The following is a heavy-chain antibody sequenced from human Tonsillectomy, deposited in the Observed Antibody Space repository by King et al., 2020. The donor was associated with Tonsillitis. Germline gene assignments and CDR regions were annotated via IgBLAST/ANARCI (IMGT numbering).Heavy chain of an antibody. V-gene: IGHV4-59*08. CDR1: GGSISSYY. D-gene: IGHD3-10*01. CDR3: ARQVTYYYGSGSYSRAYYYGMDV. CDR2: IYYSGST. Sequence: QLQLQESGPGLVKPSETLSLTCTVSGGSISSYYWSWIRQPPGKGLEWIGYIYYSGSTNYNPSLKSGVTISVDTSKNQFSLKLSSVTAADTAVYYCARQVTYYYGSGSYSRAYYYGMDVWGQGTTVTVSS. J-gene: IGHJ6*02.